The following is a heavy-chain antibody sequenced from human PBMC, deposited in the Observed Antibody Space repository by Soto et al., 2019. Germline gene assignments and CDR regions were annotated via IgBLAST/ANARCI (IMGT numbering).Heavy chain of an antibody. CDR3: ARGGSIAVAGTGWFDP. CDR2: INHSGGT. D-gene: IGHD6-19*01. J-gene: IGHJ5*02. V-gene: IGHV4-34*01. CDR1: GGSFSGYY. Sequence: SETLSLTCAVYGGSFSGYYWSWIRQPPGKGLEWIGEINHSGGTNYNPSLKSRVTISVDTSKNQFSLKLSSVTAADTAVYYCARGGSIAVAGTGWFDPWGQGTLVTVSS.